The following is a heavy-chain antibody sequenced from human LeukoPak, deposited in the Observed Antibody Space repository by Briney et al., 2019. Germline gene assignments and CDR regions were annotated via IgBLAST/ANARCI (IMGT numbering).Heavy chain of an antibody. D-gene: IGHD1-7*01. Sequence: ASVKVSCKASGYTFTSYDINWVQQATGQGLDWMEWMNPNSGNTGYAQKFQGRVTMTRNTSINTAYMELSSLTSEDTAVYYCARGGNSGLFDYWGQGTLVTVSS. J-gene: IGHJ4*02. CDR1: GYTFTSYD. V-gene: IGHV1-8*01. CDR3: ARGGNSGLFDY. CDR2: MNPNSGNT.